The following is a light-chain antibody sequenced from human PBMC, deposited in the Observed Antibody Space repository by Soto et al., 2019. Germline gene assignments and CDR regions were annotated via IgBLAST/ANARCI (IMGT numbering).Light chain of an antibody. CDR1: QSVSSSY. CDR2: GAS. Sequence: EIVLTQSPVTLSLSPGERATLSCRASQSVSSSYLAWYQQKPGQAPRLLIYGASSRATGIPDRFSGSGSGTDFTLTIIRLEPEGFAVYYCQQYGSSPSTFGQGTRLEIK. V-gene: IGKV3-20*01. CDR3: QQYGSSPST. J-gene: IGKJ5*01.